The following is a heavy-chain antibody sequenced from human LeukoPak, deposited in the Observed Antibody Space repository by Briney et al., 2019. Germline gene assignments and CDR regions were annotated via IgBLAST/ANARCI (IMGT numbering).Heavy chain of an antibody. J-gene: IGHJ6*02. V-gene: IGHV1-2*02. Sequence: ASVKVSCKASGYTFTGYYMHWVRQAPGQGLEWMGWINPNSGGTNYAQKFQGRVTMTRNTSISTAYMELSSLRSEDTAVYYCARRYSSGWPVLGNYYYYGMDVWGQGTTVTVSS. CDR3: ARRYSSGWPVLGNYYYYGMDV. CDR1: GYTFTGYY. CDR2: INPNSGGT. D-gene: IGHD6-19*01.